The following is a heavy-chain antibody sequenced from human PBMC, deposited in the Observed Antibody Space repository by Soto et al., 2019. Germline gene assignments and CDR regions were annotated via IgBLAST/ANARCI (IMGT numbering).Heavy chain of an antibody. Sequence: VGSLRLSCAASGFTFSSYSMNWVRQAPGKGLEWVSSISSSSSYIYYADSVKGRFTISRDNAKNSLYLQMNSLRAEDTAVYYCARGIIAVAGTGLYYYYGMDVWGQGTTVTVSS. CDR1: GFTFSSYS. CDR2: ISSSSSYI. D-gene: IGHD6-19*01. V-gene: IGHV3-21*01. J-gene: IGHJ6*02. CDR3: ARGIIAVAGTGLYYYYGMDV.